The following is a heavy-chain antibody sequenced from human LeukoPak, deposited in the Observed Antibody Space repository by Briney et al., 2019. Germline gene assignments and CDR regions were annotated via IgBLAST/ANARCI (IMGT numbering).Heavy chain of an antibody. CDR1: GFIFRSHD. V-gene: IGHV3-30*04. J-gene: IGHJ4*02. Sequence: GRSLILSCEASGFIFRSHDMHWVRQAPGKGLEWVAAISFDAKKKFYADSVRGRFTISRDNSKNTLYLQIDSLRPEDTALFYCVREPFSTRATAYWGQGTLVAVSS. CDR2: ISFDAKKK. CDR3: VREPFSTRATAY. D-gene: IGHD1-26*01.